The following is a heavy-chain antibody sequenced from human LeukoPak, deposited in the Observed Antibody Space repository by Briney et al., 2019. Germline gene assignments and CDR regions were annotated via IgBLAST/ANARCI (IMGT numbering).Heavy chain of an antibody. CDR2: IGSSGSIK. CDR3: ARDRRYCSGGSCQHDY. D-gene: IGHD2-15*01. Sequence: PGGSLRLSCIASGFAFNSYEMNWVRQAPGKGLEWVSYIGSSGSIKHYADSVKGRFTISRDNAKNSLYLQMNSLRDEDTAVYYCARDRRYCSGGSCQHDYWGQGTLVTVSS. V-gene: IGHV3-48*03. J-gene: IGHJ4*02. CDR1: GFAFNSYE.